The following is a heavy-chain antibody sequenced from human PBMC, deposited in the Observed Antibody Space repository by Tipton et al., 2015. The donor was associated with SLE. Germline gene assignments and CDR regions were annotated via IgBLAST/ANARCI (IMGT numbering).Heavy chain of an antibody. D-gene: IGHD2-2*01. Sequence: TLSLTCTVSGGSISSSRYYWGWIRQPPGKGLEWIGSIYHSGTAYYNPSLKSRVTISVDTSKNQISLKLSSVTAADTAVYYCARDPRGGASSDAFDIWGQGTMVTVSS. CDR3: ARDPRGGASSDAFDI. CDR2: IYHSGTA. V-gene: IGHV4-39*07. J-gene: IGHJ3*02. CDR1: GGSISSSRYY.